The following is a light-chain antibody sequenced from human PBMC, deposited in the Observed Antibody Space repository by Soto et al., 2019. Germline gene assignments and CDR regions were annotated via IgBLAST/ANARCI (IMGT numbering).Light chain of an antibody. CDR3: SSYTSRSTLV. V-gene: IGLV2-14*03. CDR2: AVS. CDR1: SSDIGAYKY. J-gene: IGLJ3*02. Sequence: QSVLTQPASVSGSPGQSITISCIGTSSDIGAYKYVSWYQQHPGTAPKLLIYAVSNRPSGVSDRFFGSKSGNTASLTISGLQTDDEADYSCSSYTSRSTLVFGAGTKVPVL.